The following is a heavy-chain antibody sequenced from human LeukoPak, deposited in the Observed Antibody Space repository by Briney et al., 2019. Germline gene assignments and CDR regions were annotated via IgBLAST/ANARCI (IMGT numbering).Heavy chain of an antibody. CDR1: GGTFSSYA. CDR3: ASLNFTMVRGVMFAFDT. CDR2: IIPSFGTA. V-gene: IGHV1-69*01. Sequence: SVKVSCKASGGTFSSYAISWVRQAPGQGLEWMGGIIPSFGTANYAQKFQGRVTITADESTTTAYMALSSLRSADTAVHYCASLNFTMVRGVMFAFDTRGQRTMGTVSS. D-gene: IGHD3-10*01. J-gene: IGHJ3*02.